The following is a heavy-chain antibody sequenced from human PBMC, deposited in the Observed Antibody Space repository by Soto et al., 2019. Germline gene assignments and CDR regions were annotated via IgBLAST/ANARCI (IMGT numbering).Heavy chain of an antibody. V-gene: IGHV1-69*01. CDR1: GGTFSSYA. D-gene: IGHD3-22*01. CDR3: ARFYYYDSSGDYHYYYYGMDV. CDR2: IIPIFGTA. J-gene: IGHJ6*02. Sequence: QVQLVQSGAEVKKPGSSVKVSCKASGGTFSSYAISWVRQAPGQGLEWMGGIIPIFGTANYAQKFQGRVTITADESTSTAYMELSSLRSEDTAVYYCARFYYYDSSGDYHYYYYGMDVWGQGTTVTVSS.